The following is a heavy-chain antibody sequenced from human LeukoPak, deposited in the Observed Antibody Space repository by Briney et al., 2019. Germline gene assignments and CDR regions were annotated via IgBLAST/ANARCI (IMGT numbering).Heavy chain of an antibody. Sequence: GGSLRLSCAASGFTFSSYAMSWVRQAPGKGPEWVSGISGSGDNTYYADSVKGRFTISRDNSKNTLYVQVNGLGTEDTAAYYCAKGSYYDSSGSFYFDYWGQGTLVTASS. D-gene: IGHD3-22*01. CDR3: AKGSYYDSSGSFYFDY. V-gene: IGHV3-23*01. CDR1: GFTFSSYA. J-gene: IGHJ4*02. CDR2: ISGSGDNT.